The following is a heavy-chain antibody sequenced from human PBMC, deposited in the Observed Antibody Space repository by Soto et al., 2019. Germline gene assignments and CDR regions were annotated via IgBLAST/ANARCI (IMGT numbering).Heavy chain of an antibody. Sequence: GGSLRLSCVASGFTFSNYGMHWVRQAPGKGLEWVAAISYDGSNKYYADSVEGRFTISRDNSKSTVYLQMNSLRAEDTAIYYCAKDTYYYDSSGYYVFDYWGQGALVTVSS. V-gene: IGHV3-30*18. J-gene: IGHJ4*02. D-gene: IGHD3-22*01. CDR2: ISYDGSNK. CDR3: AKDTYYYDSSGYYVFDY. CDR1: GFTFSNYG.